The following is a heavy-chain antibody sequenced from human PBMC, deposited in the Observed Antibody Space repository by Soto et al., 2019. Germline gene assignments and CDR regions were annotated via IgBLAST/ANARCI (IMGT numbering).Heavy chain of an antibody. J-gene: IGHJ4*02. V-gene: IGHV3-30*18. D-gene: IGHD3-3*01. CDR1: GFSFSKYG. Sequence: QVQLVESGGGVVQPGTSLRLSCAASGFSFSKYGIHWVRQAPGKGLEWVAIITYDGSNKYYLGSVKGRFTISRDNSRNTAFLQMDSLTAEDTATYYCAKALSEWIPTYCFDSWGQGARVTVTS. CDR3: AKALSEWIPTYCFDS. CDR2: ITYDGSNK.